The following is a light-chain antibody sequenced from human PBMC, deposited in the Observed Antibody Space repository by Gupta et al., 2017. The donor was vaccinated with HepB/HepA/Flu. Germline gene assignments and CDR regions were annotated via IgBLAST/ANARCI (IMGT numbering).Light chain of an antibody. CDR1: QSINSN. CDR2: GAS. Sequence: VMTQSPATLSVSPGERATLSCRASQSINSNLAWYQQKPGQAPRLLIYGASTRATGVPARFSGSGSGTEFTLIISSLQSEDSAVYYCQQYNNWPYTFGQGTKLDIK. J-gene: IGKJ2*01. CDR3: QQYNNWPYT. V-gene: IGKV3-15*01.